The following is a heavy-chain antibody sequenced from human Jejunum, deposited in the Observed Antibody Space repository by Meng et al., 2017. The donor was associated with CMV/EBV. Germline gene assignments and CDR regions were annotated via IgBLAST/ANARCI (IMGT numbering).Heavy chain of an antibody. J-gene: IGHJ4*02. Sequence: QLQESGPGRGRPSEALSLTCTVSGGSFSSYYWSWIRQPPGKGLEWIGSIYYTGNTNYNPSLKGRVTLSVDPSKNQFSLKLTSVTAADTALYYCARSSGYYYYWGQGTLVTVSS. CDR2: IYYTGNT. V-gene: IGHV4-59*01. CDR3: ARSSGYYYY. CDR1: GGSFSSYY. D-gene: IGHD3-22*01.